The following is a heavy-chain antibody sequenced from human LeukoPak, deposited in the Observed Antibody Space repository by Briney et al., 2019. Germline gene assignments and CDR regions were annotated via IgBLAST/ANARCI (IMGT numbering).Heavy chain of an antibody. J-gene: IGHJ4*02. V-gene: IGHV3-23*01. CDR2: ISGSGGST. CDR3: AKDTSTSYYDTNDGFDY. Sequence: GGSLRLSCAASGFTFSSYGMSWVRQAPGKGLEWVSAISGSGGSTYYADSVKGRFTISRDNSKNTLYLQMNSLRAEDTALYFCAKDTSTSYYDTNDGFDYWGQGTLVTVSS. CDR1: GFTFSSYG. D-gene: IGHD3-22*01.